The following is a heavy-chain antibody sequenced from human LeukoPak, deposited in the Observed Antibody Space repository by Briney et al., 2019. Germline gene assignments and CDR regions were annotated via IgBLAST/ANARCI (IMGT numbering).Heavy chain of an antibody. Sequence: ASVKVSCKASGGTFSSYAISWVRQAPGQGLEWMGGIIPIFGTANYAQKFQGRVTITADESTSTAYMELSSLRSEDTAVYYCARAYSGYDSRTYYYYGIDVWGQGTTVTVSS. J-gene: IGHJ6*02. V-gene: IGHV1-69*13. CDR1: GGTFSSYA. D-gene: IGHD5-12*01. CDR3: ARAYSGYDSRTYYYYGIDV. CDR2: IIPIFGTA.